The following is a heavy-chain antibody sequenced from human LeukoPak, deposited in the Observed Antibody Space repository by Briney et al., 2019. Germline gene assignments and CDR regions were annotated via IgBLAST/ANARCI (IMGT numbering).Heavy chain of an antibody. J-gene: IGHJ4*02. CDR1: GFTFSNHW. Sequence: PGGSLRLSCAASGFTFSNHWMHWVRQAPGKGLVWVSRFTTDESNTDYADSVKGRFTISRDNAKNTLYLQMNSLRAEDTAVYYCARGGRYFASWGQGTLVTVSS. CDR3: ARGGRYFAS. D-gene: IGHD1-26*01. CDR2: FTTDESNT. V-gene: IGHV3-74*01.